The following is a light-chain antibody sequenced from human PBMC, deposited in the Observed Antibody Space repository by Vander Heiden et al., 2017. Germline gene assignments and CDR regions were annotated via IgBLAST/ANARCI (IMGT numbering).Light chain of an antibody. CDR2: NTN. J-gene: IGLJ3*02. CDR3: VLYMGNGIWV. V-gene: IGLV8-61*01. Sequence: QTVVTQEPAFSVSPGGPVTLTCALTSGLVSTSFHPSWYQQTPGQAPRTLIYNTNTRSSGVPDRFSGSILGNKAALTITGAQPDDECDYYCVLYMGNGIWVFGGGTKLTVL. CDR1: SGLVSTSFH.